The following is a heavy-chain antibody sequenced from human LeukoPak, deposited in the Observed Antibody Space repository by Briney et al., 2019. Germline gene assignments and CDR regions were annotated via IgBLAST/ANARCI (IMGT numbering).Heavy chain of an antibody. CDR2: IYTSGST. CDR3: ARSPNYYDSSGPFDF. Sequence: SQTLSLTCTVSGGSISSGSYYWSWIRQPAGKGLEWIGRIYTSGSTNYNPSLKSRVTISVDASKIQFSLKLSSVTAADTAVYYCARSPNYYDSSGPFDFWGQGTLVTVSS. D-gene: IGHD3-22*01. J-gene: IGHJ4*02. CDR1: GGSISSGSYY. V-gene: IGHV4-61*02.